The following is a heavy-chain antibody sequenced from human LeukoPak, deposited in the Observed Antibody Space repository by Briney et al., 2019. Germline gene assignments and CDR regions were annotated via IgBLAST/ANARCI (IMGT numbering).Heavy chain of an antibody. D-gene: IGHD2-15*01. J-gene: IGHJ5*02. CDR3: ARHRPRCSGGSCYTKPYNWFDP. V-gene: IGHV4-34*01. CDR2: INHSGST. Sequence: SETLSLTCTVSGYSISTGYYWSWIRQPPGKGLEWIGEINHSGSTNYNPSLKSRVTISVDTSKNQFSLKLSSVTAADTAVYYCARHRPRCSGGSCYTKPYNWFDPWGQGTLVTVSS. CDR1: GYSISTGYY.